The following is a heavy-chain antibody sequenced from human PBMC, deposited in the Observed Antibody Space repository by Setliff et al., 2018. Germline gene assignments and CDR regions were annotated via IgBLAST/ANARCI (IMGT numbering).Heavy chain of an antibody. CDR2: IHISGST. CDR1: GGSISSGNYY. J-gene: IGHJ5*02. Sequence: SETLSLTCRVSGGSISSGNYYWGLIRQPPGKGLEWIGYIHISGSTNYNPSLKSRVTISVDTSKNQFSLKLSSVTAADTAVYYCARGAGWWDLWGQGTLVTVSS. CDR3: ARGAGWWDL. V-gene: IGHV4-61*05.